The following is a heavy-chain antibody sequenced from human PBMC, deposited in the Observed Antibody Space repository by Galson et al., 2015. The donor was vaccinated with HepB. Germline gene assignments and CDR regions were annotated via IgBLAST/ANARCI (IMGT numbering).Heavy chain of an antibody. CDR1: EGTFSSYA. CDR2: IIPLFNTT. CDR3: ARRGSGTPFDF. J-gene: IGHJ4*02. Sequence: SVKVSCKASEGTFSSYAISWVRQAPGQGLEWMGNIIPLFNTTTYAQKFQGRVTITADGSTSTGYMELSSLRADDTAIYYCARRGSGTPFDFWGQGTLVTVSS. V-gene: IGHV1-69*13. D-gene: IGHD3-10*01.